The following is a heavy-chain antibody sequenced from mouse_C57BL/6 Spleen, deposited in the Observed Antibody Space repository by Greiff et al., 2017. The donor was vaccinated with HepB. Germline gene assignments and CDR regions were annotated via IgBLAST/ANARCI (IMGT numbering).Heavy chain of an antibody. CDR1: GFTFSSYA. CDR3: ARGEALYYYGSSPFAY. J-gene: IGHJ3*01. V-gene: IGHV5-4*01. Sequence: EVHLVESGGGLVKPGGSLKLSCAASGFTFSSYAMSWVRQTPEKRLEWVATISDGGSYTYYPANVKGRFTISRDNAKNNLYLQMSHLKSEDTAMYYCARGEALYYYGSSPFAYWGQGTLVTVSA. D-gene: IGHD1-1*01. CDR2: ISDGGSYT.